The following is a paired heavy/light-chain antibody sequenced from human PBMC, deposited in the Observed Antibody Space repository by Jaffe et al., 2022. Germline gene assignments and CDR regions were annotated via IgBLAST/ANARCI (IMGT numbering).Light chain of an antibody. CDR2: DAS. V-gene: IGKV3-11*01. CDR1: QSVSSY. Sequence: EIVLTQSPATLSLSPGERATLSCRASQSVSSYLAWYQQKPGQAPRLLIYDASNRATGIPARFSGSGSGTDFTLTISSLEPEDFAVYYCQQRSNWRWTFGQGTKVEIK. J-gene: IGKJ1*01. CDR3: QQRSNWRWT.
Heavy chain of an antibody. J-gene: IGHJ4*02. V-gene: IGHV3-15*01. D-gene: IGHD4-17*01. CDR3: TTDFFNGDYEESGYIIDY. Sequence: EVQLVESGGGLVKPGGSLRLSCAASGFTFSNAWMSWVRQAPGKGLEWVGRIKSKTDGGTTDYAAPVKGRFTISRDDSKNTLYLQMNSLKTEDTAVYYCTTDFFNGDYEESGYIIDYWGQGTLVTVSS. CDR2: IKSKTDGGTT. CDR1: GFTFSNAW.